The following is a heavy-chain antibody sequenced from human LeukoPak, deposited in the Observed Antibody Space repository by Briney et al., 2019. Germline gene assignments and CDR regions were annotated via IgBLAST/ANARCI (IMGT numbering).Heavy chain of an antibody. CDR3: ASLPDIVVVPAAIVGRVAPIDY. D-gene: IGHD2-2*02. J-gene: IGHJ4*02. V-gene: IGHV3-11*06. Sequence: GRFTISRDNAKNSLYLQMNSLRAEDTAVYYCASLPDIVVVPAAIVGRVAPIDYWGQGTLVTVSS.